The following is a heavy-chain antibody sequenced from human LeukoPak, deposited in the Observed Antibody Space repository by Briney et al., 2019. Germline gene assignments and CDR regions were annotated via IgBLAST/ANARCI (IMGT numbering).Heavy chain of an antibody. J-gene: IGHJ5*02. CDR1: GYTFTSYY. CDR3: ARDGCSSTSCSQNWFDP. CDR2: INPSGGST. V-gene: IGHV1-46*01. D-gene: IGHD2-2*01. Sequence: GASVKVSCKASGYTFTSYYMHWVRQAPGQGLEWMGIINPSGGSTSYAQKFQGRVTMTRDTSTSTVYMELSSLRSEDTAVYYCARDGCSSTSCSQNWFDPWGQGTLVTVSS.